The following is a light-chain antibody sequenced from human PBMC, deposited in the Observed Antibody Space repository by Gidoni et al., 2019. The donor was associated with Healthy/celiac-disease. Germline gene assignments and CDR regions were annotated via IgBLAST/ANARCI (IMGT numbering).Light chain of an antibody. V-gene: IGKV2-28*01. CDR2: LGS. Sequence: DIVLTQSPLSLPVPPGEPASISCRSSQSLLHSNGYNSLDWYLQKPGQSPQLLIYLGSNRASGVPDRFSGSGSGTDFTLKISRVEAEDVGVYYCMQALQTPTFGGGTKVEIK. J-gene: IGKJ4*01. CDR1: QSLLHSNGYNS. CDR3: MQALQTPT.